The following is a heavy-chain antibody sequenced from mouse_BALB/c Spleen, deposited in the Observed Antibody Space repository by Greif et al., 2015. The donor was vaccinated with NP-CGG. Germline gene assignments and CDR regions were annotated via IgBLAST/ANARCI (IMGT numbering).Heavy chain of an antibody. CDR1: GFTFSDYY. CDR3: ARDRERRYDGFAY. Sequence: EVQLVESGGGLVKPGGSLKLSCAASGFTFSDYYMYWVRQTPEKRLEWVATISDGGSYTYYPDSVKGRFTISRDNAKNNLYLQMGSLKSEDTAMYYCARDRERRYDGFAYWGQGTLVTASA. V-gene: IGHV5-4*02. CDR2: ISDGGSYT. D-gene: IGHD2-14*01. J-gene: IGHJ3*01.